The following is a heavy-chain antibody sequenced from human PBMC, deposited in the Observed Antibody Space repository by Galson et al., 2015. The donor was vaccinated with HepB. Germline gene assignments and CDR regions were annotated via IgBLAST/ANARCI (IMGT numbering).Heavy chain of an antibody. CDR1: VFTVRNNY. J-gene: IGHJ4*02. CDR3: VGTTSKDY. D-gene: IGHD7-27*01. CDR2: IYSAGST. Sequence: SLRLSCAASVFTVRNNYMSWVRQAPGKGLEWVSVIYSAGSTYYADSVKGRFTISRDNSENTLYLQMNSLRTEDTAVYYCVGTTSKDYWGQGTLDTVSS. V-gene: IGHV3-53*01.